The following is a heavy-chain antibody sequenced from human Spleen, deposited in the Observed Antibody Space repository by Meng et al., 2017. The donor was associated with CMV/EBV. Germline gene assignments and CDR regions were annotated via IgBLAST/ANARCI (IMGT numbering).Heavy chain of an antibody. J-gene: IGHJ4*02. CDR1: GGSFSPYS. D-gene: IGHD6-19*01. CDR2: IYHNGIT. CDR3: ARSSSGWYDGYFDS. Sequence: AVSGGSFSPYSYSWIRQPPGKGLEWIGQIYHNGITNYNPSLTSRVTLSVDTSKNQFSLQLTSLTAADTAVYYCARSSSGWYDGYFDSWGQGTLVTVSS. V-gene: IGHV4-34*01.